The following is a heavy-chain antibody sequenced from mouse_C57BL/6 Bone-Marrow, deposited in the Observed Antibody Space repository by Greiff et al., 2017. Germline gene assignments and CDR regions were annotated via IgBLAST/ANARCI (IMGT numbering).Heavy chain of an antibody. J-gene: IGHJ2*01. V-gene: IGHV1-50*01. CDR1: GYTFTSYW. CDR2: IDPSDSYT. D-gene: IGHD1-1*02. Sequence: VQLQQPGAELVKPGASVKLSCKASGYTFTSYWMQWVKQRPGQGLEWIGEIDPSDSYTNYNQKFKGKATLTVDTSSSTAYMQLSSLTSEVSAVXFCARGWYDSWGKGTTLTVAS. CDR3: ARGWYDS.